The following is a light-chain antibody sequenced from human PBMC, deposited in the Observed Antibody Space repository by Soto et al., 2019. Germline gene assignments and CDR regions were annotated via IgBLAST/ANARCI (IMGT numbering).Light chain of an antibody. J-gene: IGKJ2*01. V-gene: IGKV3-11*01. Sequence: EIVLTQSPATLSLSPGERATLSCRASQRVSSYLAWYQQKPGQAPRLLIYDVSNRATGIPARFSGSGSGTDSTLTISSLEPEDFAVYYCQQRSNWPRTFGQGTNLEI. CDR1: QRVSSY. CDR2: DVS. CDR3: QQRSNWPRT.